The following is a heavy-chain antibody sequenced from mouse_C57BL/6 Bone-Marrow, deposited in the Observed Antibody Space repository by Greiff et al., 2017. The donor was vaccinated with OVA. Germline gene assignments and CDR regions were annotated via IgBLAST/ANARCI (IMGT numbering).Heavy chain of an antibody. CDR3: TRDYEAFDY. Sequence: EVQRVESGAELVRPGASVKLSCTASGFNIKDDYMHWVKQRPEQGLEWIGWIDPENGDTEYASKFQGKATITADTSSNTAYLQLSSLTSEDTAVYYCTRDYEAFDYWGQGTTLTVSS. V-gene: IGHV14-4*01. D-gene: IGHD2-4*01. CDR2: IDPENGDT. J-gene: IGHJ2*01. CDR1: GFNIKDDY.